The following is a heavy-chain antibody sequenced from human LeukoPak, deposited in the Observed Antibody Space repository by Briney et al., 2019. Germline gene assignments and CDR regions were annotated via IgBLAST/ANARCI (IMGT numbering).Heavy chain of an antibody. D-gene: IGHD1-1*01. CDR2: VNSDSSTI. CDR3: ARTYGTKPDL. V-gene: IGHV3-48*04. Sequence: GGSLRLSCAASGFTFSSYSMNWVRQAPGKGLEWVSYVNSDSSTIYYADSVKGRFTVSKDNSKNTMYLQMSSLRVEDTAVYYCARTYGTKPDLWGQGTLVTVSS. CDR1: GFTFSSYS. J-gene: IGHJ5*02.